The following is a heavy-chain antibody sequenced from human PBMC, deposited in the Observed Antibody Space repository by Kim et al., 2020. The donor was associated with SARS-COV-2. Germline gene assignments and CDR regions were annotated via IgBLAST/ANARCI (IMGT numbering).Heavy chain of an antibody. J-gene: IGHJ6*02. CDR2: INPRLGTA. V-gene: IGHV1-69*13. CDR3: ARGYSAYHRMEYFHNGLDA. Sequence: SVKVSCKASGDTFSSDALSWVRQAPGQGLEWMGGINPRLGTADYAQKVQGRLTINADESTTTAYLELSSLRSDDTGVYYCARGYSAYHRMEYFHNGLDAWGPGTPVTVSS. CDR1: GDTFSSDA. D-gene: IGHD5-12*01.